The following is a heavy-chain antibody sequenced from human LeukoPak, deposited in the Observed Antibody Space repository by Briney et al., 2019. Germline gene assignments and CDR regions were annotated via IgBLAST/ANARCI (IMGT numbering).Heavy chain of an antibody. J-gene: IGHJ4*02. CDR3: AREGMATISDY. D-gene: IGHD5-24*01. Sequence: ASVKVSCRASGYTFTSYAMNWVRQAPGQGLEWMGWINTNTGNPTYAQGFTGRFVFSLDTSASTAYLQISSLKAEDTAVYYCAREGMATISDYWGQGTLVTVSS. CDR2: INTNTGNP. V-gene: IGHV7-4-1*02. CDR1: GYTFTSYA.